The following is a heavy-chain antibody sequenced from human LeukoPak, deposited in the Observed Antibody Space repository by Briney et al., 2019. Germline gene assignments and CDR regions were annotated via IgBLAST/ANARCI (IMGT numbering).Heavy chain of an antibody. CDR2: ISAYNGNT. CDR3: ARAYVIMRWLQSYFDY. J-gene: IGHJ4*02. CDR1: GYTFTSYG. D-gene: IGHD5-24*01. V-gene: IGHV1-18*01. Sequence: ASVKVSCKASGYTFTSYGISWVRQAPGQGLEWMGWISAYNGNTNYAQKLQGRVTMTTDTSTSTAYMELRSLRSDDTAVYYCARAYVIMRWLQSYFDYWGQGTLVIVSS.